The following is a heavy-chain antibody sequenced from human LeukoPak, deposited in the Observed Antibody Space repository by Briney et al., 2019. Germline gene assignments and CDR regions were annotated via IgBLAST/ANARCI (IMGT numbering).Heavy chain of an antibody. Sequence: ASVKVSCKASGYTFTSYYMHWVRQAPGQGLEWMGIINPSGGSTSYAQKFQGRVTMTRDTSTSTVYVELSSLRSEDTAVYYCARAVGGSDSSSWLGNQNFDYWGQGTLVTVSS. CDR1: GYTFTSYY. D-gene: IGHD6-13*01. J-gene: IGHJ4*02. V-gene: IGHV1-46*01. CDR2: INPSGGST. CDR3: ARAVGGSDSSSWLGNQNFDY.